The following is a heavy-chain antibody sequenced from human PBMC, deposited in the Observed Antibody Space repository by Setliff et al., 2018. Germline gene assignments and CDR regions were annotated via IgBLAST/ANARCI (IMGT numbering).Heavy chain of an antibody. J-gene: IGHJ3*02. Sequence: PSETLSLTCSLSGVTIGGNNYYYWAWIRQPPGKGLEWIGTISYSGGVFYNPSLKSRVAISADTSRIQFSLKLRSVTAADTAVYYCASPRRDDLDSPFDPFDIWGHGTRVTVSS. CDR1: GVTIGGNNYYY. CDR3: ASPRRDDLDSPFDPFDI. CDR2: ISYSGGV. D-gene: IGHD3-3*01. V-gene: IGHV4-39*07.